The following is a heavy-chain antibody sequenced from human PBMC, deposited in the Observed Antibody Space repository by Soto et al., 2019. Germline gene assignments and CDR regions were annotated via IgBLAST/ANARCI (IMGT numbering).Heavy chain of an antibody. CDR1: GFTFSSYA. CDR2: ISGSGGST. CDR3: AKDREKAPLAAAGDY. V-gene: IGHV3-23*01. J-gene: IGHJ4*02. D-gene: IGHD6-13*01. Sequence: GGSLRLSCAASGFTFSSYAMSWVRQAPGKGLEWVSAISGSGGSTYYADSVKGRFTISRDNSKNTLYLQMNSLRAEDTAVYYCAKDREKAPLAAAGDYWGQGTLVTVSS.